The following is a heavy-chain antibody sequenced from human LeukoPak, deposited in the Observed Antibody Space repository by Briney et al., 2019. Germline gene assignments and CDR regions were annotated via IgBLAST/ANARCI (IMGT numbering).Heavy chain of an antibody. CDR1: GFTFSSYS. D-gene: IGHD2-15*01. CDR2: ISSSSSTM. V-gene: IGHV3-48*02. CDR3: ARDLGCSGSICHDHIDY. J-gene: IGHJ4*02. Sequence: PGGSLRLSCAASGFTFSSYSINWVPQAPAKGLERVSYISSSSSTMYYADSVKGRFTISRDNGKNSLYLQMNSLRDEDTAVYYCARDLGCSGSICHDHIDYWGQGTLVSVSS.